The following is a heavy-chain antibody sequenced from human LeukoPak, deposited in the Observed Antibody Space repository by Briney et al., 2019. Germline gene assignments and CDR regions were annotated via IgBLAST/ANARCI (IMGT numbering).Heavy chain of an antibody. D-gene: IGHD4/OR15-4a*01. CDR3: VRGPYGASISKWFDT. CDR2: IYYSGDT. V-gene: IGHV4-59*01. Sequence: PSETLSLTCSVSRGSISGYSWSWIRQSPGGGLEWIGYIYYSGDTAYNPSLRTRLHMSVDTSKNQFSLQLRSMTTADTAVYYCVRGPYGASISKWFDTWGQGTQVIVSP. CDR1: RGSISGYS. J-gene: IGHJ5*02.